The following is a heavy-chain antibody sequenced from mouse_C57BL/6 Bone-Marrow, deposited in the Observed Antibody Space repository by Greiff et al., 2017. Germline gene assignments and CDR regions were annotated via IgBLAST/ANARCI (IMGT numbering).Heavy chain of an antibody. Sequence: EVMLVESGEGLVKPGGSLKLSCAASGFTFSSYAMSWVRQTPEKRLEWVAYISSGGDYIYYADTVKGRFTISRDNARNTLYLQMSSLKSEDTAMYYCTRALLWLRRYYFDYWGQGTTLTVSS. J-gene: IGHJ2*01. CDR3: TRALLWLRRYYFDY. V-gene: IGHV5-9-1*02. CDR1: GFTFSSYA. D-gene: IGHD2-9*01. CDR2: ISSGGDYI.